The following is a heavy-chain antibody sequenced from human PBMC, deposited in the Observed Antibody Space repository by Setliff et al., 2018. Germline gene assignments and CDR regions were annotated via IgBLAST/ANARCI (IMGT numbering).Heavy chain of an antibody. D-gene: IGHD1-1*01. V-gene: IGHV3-30*02. CDR1: GFAFNTYG. CDR2: IRFDGSYK. Sequence: GGSLRLSCVASGFAFNTYGMHWVRQAPGKGLEWVAFIRFDGSYKYYEDSVKGRFIISRDNSENTLDLQMNSLRVEDTALYFCAKVKKQLIRGSGFDSWGQGTLVTVSS. J-gene: IGHJ4*02. CDR3: AKVKKQLIRGSGFDS.